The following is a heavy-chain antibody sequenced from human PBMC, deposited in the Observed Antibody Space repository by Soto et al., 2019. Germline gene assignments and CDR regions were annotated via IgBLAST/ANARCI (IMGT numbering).Heavy chain of an antibody. J-gene: IGHJ6*02. V-gene: IGHV3-30-3*01. D-gene: IGHD2-15*01. CDR3: AGDVELATIYYYYGMDV. CDR2: ISFSGTTK. CDR1: GFTFSSYA. Sequence: QVQLVESGGGVVQPGRSLRLSCVASGFTFSSYAMYWVRQAPGRGLEWVAVISFSGTTKYYADSVKGRFTISRDNSKNTLSLQMNSLRSEDTAVYYCAGDVELATIYYYYGMDVWGQGTTVTVSS.